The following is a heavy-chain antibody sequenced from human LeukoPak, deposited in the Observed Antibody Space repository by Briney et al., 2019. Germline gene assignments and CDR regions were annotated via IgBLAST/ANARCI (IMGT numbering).Heavy chain of an antibody. J-gene: IGHJ4*02. Sequence: GGSLRLSCAVSGITLSNYGMSWVRQAPGKGLEWVSAISGSGGSTYYADSVKGRFTISRDNSKNTLYLQMNSLRAEDTAVYYCAKPIGELLYLDYWGQGTLVTVSS. CDR1: GITLSNYG. CDR2: ISGSGGST. D-gene: IGHD3-10*01. CDR3: AKPIGELLYLDY. V-gene: IGHV3-23*01.